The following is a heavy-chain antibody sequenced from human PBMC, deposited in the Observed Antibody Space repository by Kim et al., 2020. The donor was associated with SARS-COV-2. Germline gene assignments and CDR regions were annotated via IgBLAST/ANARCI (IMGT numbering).Heavy chain of an antibody. J-gene: IGHJ4*02. D-gene: IGHD5-18*01. Sequence: STNYNPSLKSRVTISVDTSKNQFSLKLSSVTAADTAVYYCARDTAMAPFDYWGQGTLVTVSS. CDR3: ARDTAMAPFDY. CDR2: ST. V-gene: IGHV4-59*01.